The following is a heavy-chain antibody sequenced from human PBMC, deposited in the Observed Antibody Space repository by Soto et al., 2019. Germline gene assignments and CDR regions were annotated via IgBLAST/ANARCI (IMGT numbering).Heavy chain of an antibody. CDR2: IHDSEST. Sequence: QVQLQESGPGLVKPSQTLSLTCTVSGGSISSGGYYWSWIRQHPGKGLEWIGFIHDSESTHSNPSLKSRVTLSVDTSKTQFSLKLNSMTAADTAVYYCARDVSWGAGWYFDLWGRGTLVTGSS. CDR1: GGSISSGGYY. V-gene: IGHV4-31*03. D-gene: IGHD6-13*01. J-gene: IGHJ2*01. CDR3: ARDVSWGAGWYFDL.